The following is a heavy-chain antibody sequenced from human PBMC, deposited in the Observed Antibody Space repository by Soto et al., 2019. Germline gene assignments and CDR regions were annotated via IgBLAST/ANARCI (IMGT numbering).Heavy chain of an antibody. D-gene: IGHD3-10*01. CDR1: GGSISSYY. Sequence: PSETMSLTCTVSGGSISSYYLSWIRQPPGKGLEWIGYIYYSGSTNYNPSLKSRVTISVDTSKNQFSLKLSSVTAADTAVYYCARRYGQNAFDIWGQGTMVTVSS. J-gene: IGHJ3*02. CDR3: ARRYGQNAFDI. V-gene: IGHV4-59*12. CDR2: IYYSGST.